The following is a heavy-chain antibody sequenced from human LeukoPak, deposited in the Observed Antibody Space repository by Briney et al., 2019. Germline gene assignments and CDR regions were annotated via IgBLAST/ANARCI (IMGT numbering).Heavy chain of an antibody. D-gene: IGHD3-10*01. CDR2: IYYSGST. CDR3: ARHGVGRGGDFDY. Sequence: SETLSLTCTVSGGSISSHYWSWIRQPPGKGLEWIGYIYYSGSTKYNPSLKSRVTISVDTSKNQFSLKLSSVTAADTAVYYCARHGVGRGGDFDYWGQGTLVTVSS. V-gene: IGHV4-59*08. J-gene: IGHJ4*02. CDR1: GGSISSHY.